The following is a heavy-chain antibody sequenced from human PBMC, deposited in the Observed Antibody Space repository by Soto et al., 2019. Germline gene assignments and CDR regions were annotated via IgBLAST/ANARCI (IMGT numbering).Heavy chain of an antibody. D-gene: IGHD6-19*01. CDR2: TYYRSKWNN. V-gene: IGHV6-1*01. CDR1: GDSVSSSSDA. J-gene: IGHJ2*01. Sequence: QVQLHQSGPRLLKTSQTLSLTCAISGDSVSSSSDAWNWIRQSPSRGLEWLGRTYYRSKWNNDYALSVRGRITISSDTSKNQVSLQLNSVVPGDTAVYYCARGSSGWTYCYFDLWGRGTLITVYS. CDR3: ARGSSGWTYCYFDL.